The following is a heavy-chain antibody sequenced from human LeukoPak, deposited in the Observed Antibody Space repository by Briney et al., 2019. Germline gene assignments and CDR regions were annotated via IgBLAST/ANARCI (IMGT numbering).Heavy chain of an antibody. D-gene: IGHD5/OR15-5a*01. CDR3: ARGDGVYVY. Sequence: GGSLRLSCAASGFTVSSNYMTWVRQAPGQGLEGVSVIYFGGTTYYADSVKGRFTISRDNSKTTVYLQMNSLRAEDTAGYYCARGDGVYVYWGQGTLVTVSS. CDR2: IYFGGTT. V-gene: IGHV3-53*01. CDR1: GFTVSSNY. J-gene: IGHJ4*02.